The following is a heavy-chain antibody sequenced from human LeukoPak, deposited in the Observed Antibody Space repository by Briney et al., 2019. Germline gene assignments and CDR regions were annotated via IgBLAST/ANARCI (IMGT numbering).Heavy chain of an antibody. CDR1: GGSISSYY. CDR2: IYYSGST. J-gene: IGHJ4*02. CDR3: ARGADSSGYYSIFYFDY. D-gene: IGHD3-22*01. Sequence: SETLSLTCTVSGGSISSYYWNWIRRPPGKGLEWIGYIYYSGSTNYNPSLKSRVTISVDTSKNQFSLKLSSVSAADTAVYYCARGADSSGYYSIFYFDYWGQGTLVTVSS. V-gene: IGHV4-59*01.